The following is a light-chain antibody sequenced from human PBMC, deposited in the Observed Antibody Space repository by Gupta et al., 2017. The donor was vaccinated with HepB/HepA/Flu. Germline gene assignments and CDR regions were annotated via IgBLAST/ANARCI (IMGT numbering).Light chain of an antibody. J-gene: IGKJ1*01. V-gene: IGKV1-5*03. CDR1: QSISSW. Sequence: QMTQSPSTLSASVADRVTITCRASQSISSWLAWYQQKPGQAPKLLIYKASSLESGVPPRFSGSGSGTEFTLTISSLQPDDFATYYCQQYNSHSWTFGQGTKVEIK. CDR3: QQYNSHSWT. CDR2: KAS.